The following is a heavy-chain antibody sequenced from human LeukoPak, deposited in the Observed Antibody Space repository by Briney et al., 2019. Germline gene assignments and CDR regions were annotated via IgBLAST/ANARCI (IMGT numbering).Heavy chain of an antibody. J-gene: IGHJ4*02. V-gene: IGHV3-23*01. CDR2: ISGSGGST. CDR3: AKEGYCSSTSCRYYFDY. Sequence: PGGSLRLSCAASGLTFSSYAMSWVRQAPGKGLEWVSAISGSGGSTYYADSVKGRFTISRDNSKNTLYLQMNSLRAEDTAVYYCAKEGYCSSTSCRYYFDYWGQGTLVTLSS. D-gene: IGHD2-2*01. CDR1: GLTFSSYA.